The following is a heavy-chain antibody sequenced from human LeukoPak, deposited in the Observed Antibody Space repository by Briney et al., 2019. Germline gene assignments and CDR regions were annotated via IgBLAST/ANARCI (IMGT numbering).Heavy chain of an antibody. J-gene: IGHJ4*02. CDR2: ISGSGGST. CDR3: AKSRDIVVVVAATRAGVFDY. Sequence: GGSLRLSCAASGFTFSSYALSWVRQAPGKGLQWVSSISGSGGSTYYADSVKGRFTISRDNSKNTLYLQMNSLRAEDTAVYYCAKSRDIVVVVAATRAGVFDYWGQGTLVTVSS. V-gene: IGHV3-23*01. D-gene: IGHD2-15*01. CDR1: GFTFSSYA.